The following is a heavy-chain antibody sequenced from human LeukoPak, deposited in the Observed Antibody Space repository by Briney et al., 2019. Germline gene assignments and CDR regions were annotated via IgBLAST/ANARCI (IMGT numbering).Heavy chain of an antibody. CDR2: IHYSDNSV. V-gene: IGHV3-21*01. CDR3: ARYGSAVTGIHWYFDL. J-gene: IGHJ2*01. D-gene: IGHD2-21*02. Sequence: GGSLRLSCAASGFTFSSYSMSWVRQAPGKGLEWVSSIHYSDNSVYYADSVKGRFTISRDNAKNSLFLQMNSLRVEDTAVYYCARYGSAVTGIHWYFDLWGRGTLVTVSS. CDR1: GFTFSSYS.